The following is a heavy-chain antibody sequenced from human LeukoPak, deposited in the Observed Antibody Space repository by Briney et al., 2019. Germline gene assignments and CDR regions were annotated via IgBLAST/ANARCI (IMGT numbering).Heavy chain of an antibody. CDR3: VRENWYYDY. D-gene: IGHD1-1*01. CDR2: IKPDTSVT. Sequence: ASVRVSCKTSGYTFSVYYMHWVRQAPGQGLEWMGWIKPDTSVTYYEEKFQGRFFMTTDTSTTTVHMELTTLTSDDTAMYYCVRENWYYDYWGQGTLVTVSS. V-gene: IGHV1-2*02. J-gene: IGHJ4*02. CDR1: GYTFSVYY.